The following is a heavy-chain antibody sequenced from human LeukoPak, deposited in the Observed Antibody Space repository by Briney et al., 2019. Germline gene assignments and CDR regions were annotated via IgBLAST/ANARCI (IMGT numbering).Heavy chain of an antibody. J-gene: IGHJ5*02. CDR2: ICTSGST. Sequence: SQTLSLTCTVSGGSISSGSYYWSWIRQPAGKGLEWIGRICTSGSTNYNPSLKSRVTISVDTSKNQFSLKLSSVTAADTAVYYCARTRYGSGSLSGNWFDPWGQGTLVTVSS. V-gene: IGHV4-61*02. D-gene: IGHD3-10*01. CDR1: GGSISSGSYY. CDR3: ARTRYGSGSLSGNWFDP.